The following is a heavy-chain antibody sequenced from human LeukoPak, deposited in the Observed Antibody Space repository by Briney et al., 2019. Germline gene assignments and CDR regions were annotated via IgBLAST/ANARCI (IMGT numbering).Heavy chain of an antibody. V-gene: IGHV1-46*01. J-gene: IGHJ5*02. CDR2: INPSGGST. CDR1: GYTFTSYY. Sequence: ASVKVSCKASGYTFTSYYMHWVRQAPGQGLEWMGIINPSGGSTSYAQKFQGRVTMTRDTSTSTVYMELSSLRSEDTAVYYCARGRSSSSGRPSWFDPWGQGTLVTVSS. D-gene: IGHD6-6*01. CDR3: ARGRSSSSGRPSWFDP.